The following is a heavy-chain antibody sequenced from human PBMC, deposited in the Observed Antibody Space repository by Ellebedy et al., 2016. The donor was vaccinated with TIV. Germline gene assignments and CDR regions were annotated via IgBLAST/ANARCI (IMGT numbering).Heavy chain of an antibody. Sequence: ASVKVSXKASGYTFTSYAMHWVRQAPGQRLEWMGWINAGNGNTKYSQKFQGRVTITRDTSASTAYMELSSLRSEDTAVYYCARRGLELGMDVWGQGTTVTVSS. D-gene: IGHD1-7*01. V-gene: IGHV1-3*01. CDR2: INAGNGNT. CDR3: ARRGLELGMDV. J-gene: IGHJ6*02. CDR1: GYTFTSYA.